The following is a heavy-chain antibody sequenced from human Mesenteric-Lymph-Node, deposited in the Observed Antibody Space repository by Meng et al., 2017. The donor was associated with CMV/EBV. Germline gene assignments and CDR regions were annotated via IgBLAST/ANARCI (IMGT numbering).Heavy chain of an antibody. Sequence: GESLKISCGASGFTFSSYNINWVRQAPGKGLEWVSVIYSGGSSTYYADSVKGRFTISRDNSKNTLYLQMNSLRAEDTAVYYCAAILEWLLCFDYWGQGALVTVSS. CDR3: AAILEWLLCFDY. CDR2: IYSGGSST. CDR1: GFTFSSYN. J-gene: IGHJ4*02. D-gene: IGHD3-3*01. V-gene: IGHV3-23*03.